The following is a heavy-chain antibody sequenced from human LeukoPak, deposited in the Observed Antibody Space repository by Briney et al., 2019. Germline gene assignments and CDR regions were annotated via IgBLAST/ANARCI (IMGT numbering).Heavy chain of an antibody. J-gene: IGHJ4*02. CDR2: IYYSGST. V-gene: IGHV4-39*01. Sequence: SETLSLTCTVSGSSISSSSYYWGWIRQPPGKGLEWIGSIYYSGSTYYNPSLKSRVTISVDTSKNQFSLKLSSVTAADTAVYYCARRPGSSGYYWGQGTLVTVSS. CDR1: GSSISSSSYY. D-gene: IGHD3-22*01. CDR3: ARRPGSSGYY.